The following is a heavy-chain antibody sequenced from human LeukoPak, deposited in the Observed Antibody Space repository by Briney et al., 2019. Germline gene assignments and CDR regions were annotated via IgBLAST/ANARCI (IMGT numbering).Heavy chain of an antibody. CDR1: GGSITTTSW. J-gene: IGHJ4*02. Sequence: PSETLSLTCAVSGGSITTTSWCSGVRPFPGQGLQWIGEISLEGVRNYNASLTSRVTMSLDKAKNLLYLNLNSVTAADTAAYYFSRENRACSPFGYGGKGILGTV. CDR3: SRENRACSPFGY. CDR2: ISLEGVR. D-gene: IGHD2-15*01. V-gene: IGHV4-4*02.